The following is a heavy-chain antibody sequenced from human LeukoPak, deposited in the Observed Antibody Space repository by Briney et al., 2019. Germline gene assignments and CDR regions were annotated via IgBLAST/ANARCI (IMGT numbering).Heavy chain of an antibody. CDR3: ATYRQVLLPFES. J-gene: IGHJ4*02. CDR2: IFPSGGEI. CDR1: GFTFSNAW. Sequence: PGGSLRLSCAASGFTFSNAWMSWVRQAPGKGLEWVSSIFPSGGEIHYADSVRGRFTISRDNSKSILSLQMNSLRAEDTATYYCATYRQVLLPFESWGQGTLVTVSS. D-gene: IGHD5-18*01. V-gene: IGHV3-23*01.